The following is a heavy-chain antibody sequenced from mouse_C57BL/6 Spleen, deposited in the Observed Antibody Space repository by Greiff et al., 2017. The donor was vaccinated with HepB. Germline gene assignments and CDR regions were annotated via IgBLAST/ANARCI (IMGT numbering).Heavy chain of an antibody. CDR1: GYTFTSYW. J-gene: IGHJ4*01. CDR3: ARSDGNDAMDY. Sequence: QVQLQQPGAELVMPGASVKLSCKASGYTFTSYWMHWVKQRPGQGLEWIGEIDPSDSYTNYNQKFKGKSTLTVDKSSSTAYMQLSSLTSEDSAVYYCARSDGNDAMDYWGQGTSVTVSS. D-gene: IGHD1-1*01. V-gene: IGHV1-69*01. CDR2: IDPSDSYT.